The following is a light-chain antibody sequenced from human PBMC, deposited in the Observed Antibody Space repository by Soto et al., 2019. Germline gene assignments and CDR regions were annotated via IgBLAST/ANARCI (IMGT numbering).Light chain of an antibody. V-gene: IGLV2-14*01. CDR1: SSDVGGYNY. CDR3: TSYTGSSTHV. Sequence: QSALTQPASVSGSPGQSITISCTGTSSDVGGYNYVSWYQQHPGKAPKLMIYDVSHRPSGVSNRFSGSKSGNTASLTISGLQAEDEADYYCTSYTGSSTHVFGTGTKLTVL. CDR2: DVS. J-gene: IGLJ1*01.